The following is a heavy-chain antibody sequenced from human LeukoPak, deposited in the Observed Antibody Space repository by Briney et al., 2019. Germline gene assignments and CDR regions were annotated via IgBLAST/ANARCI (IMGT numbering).Heavy chain of an antibody. CDR1: GGSISSSSYY. V-gene: IGHV4-39*01. D-gene: IGHD4-17*01. Sequence: PSETLSLTCTVSGGSISSSSYYWGWIRQPPRKGLEWIGSIYYSGSTYYNPSLKSRVTISVDTSKNQFSLKLSSVTAADTAVYYCASPALDYGDYRNFDYWGQGTLVTVSS. J-gene: IGHJ4*02. CDR2: IYYSGST. CDR3: ASPALDYGDYRNFDY.